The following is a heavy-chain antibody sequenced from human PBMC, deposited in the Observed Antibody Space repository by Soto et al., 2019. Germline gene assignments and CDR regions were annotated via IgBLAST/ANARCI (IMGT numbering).Heavy chain of an antibody. V-gene: IGHV4-31*03. D-gene: IGHD4-17*01. J-gene: IGHJ4*02. Sequence: QVQLQESGPGLVKPSQTLSLTCTVSGGSISSGGYYWSWIRQHPGKGLEWIGYIYYSGSTYYNPSLTSRVTISVDTSKSQFSLNLSSVNAADTGVYYCASWEWATVTFDSWGQGTLVTVSS. CDR2: IYYSGST. CDR1: GGSISSGGYY. CDR3: ASWEWATVTFDS.